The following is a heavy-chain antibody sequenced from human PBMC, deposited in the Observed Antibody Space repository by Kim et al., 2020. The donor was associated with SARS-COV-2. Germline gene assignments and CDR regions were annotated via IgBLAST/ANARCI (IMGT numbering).Heavy chain of an antibody. Sequence: GGSLRLSCAASGFIFSTYEINWVRQAPGKGLEWVSYTSTSGSTIYSADSVKGRFTVSRDNARNSVYLQMNSLRDEDTAVYYCARGLYCSSTKCSFGLDVWGQGTTVTASS. D-gene: IGHD2-2*01. J-gene: IGHJ6*02. CDR1: GFIFSTYE. CDR2: TSTSGSTI. V-gene: IGHV3-48*03. CDR3: ARGLYCSSTKCSFGLDV.